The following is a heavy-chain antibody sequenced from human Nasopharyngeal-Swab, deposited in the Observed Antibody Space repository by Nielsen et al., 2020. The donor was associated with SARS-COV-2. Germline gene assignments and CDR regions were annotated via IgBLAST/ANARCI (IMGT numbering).Heavy chain of an antibody. Sequence: GGSLRLPCAASGFSFSTYTMNWVRQAPGKGLEWVSSISGSSTDIFYADSVRGRFTISRDYAKNSLFLQVNSLRAEDTAVYYCVRGRFCGGDCYSDPFDYWGQGTLVTVSS. D-gene: IGHD2-21*02. CDR3: VRGRFCGGDCYSDPFDY. V-gene: IGHV3-21*01. J-gene: IGHJ4*02. CDR1: GFSFSTYT. CDR2: ISGSSTDI.